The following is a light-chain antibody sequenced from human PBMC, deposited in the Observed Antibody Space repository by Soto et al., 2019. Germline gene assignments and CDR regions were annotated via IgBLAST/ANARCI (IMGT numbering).Light chain of an antibody. CDR2: GAS. J-gene: IGKJ1*01. Sequence: IVLTQSPGTLSLSPGERATLSCRASQSVSSGYLAWYQQKPGQAPRLLIYGASSRATGIPDRFSGSGSGTDFTLTISRMEPEDFVVYYCQQFSSTPSWTFGQGTKVDIK. CDR3: QQFSSTPSWT. CDR1: QSVSSGY. V-gene: IGKV3-20*01.